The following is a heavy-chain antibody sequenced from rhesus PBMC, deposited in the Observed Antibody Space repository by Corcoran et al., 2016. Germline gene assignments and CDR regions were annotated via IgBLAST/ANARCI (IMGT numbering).Heavy chain of an antibody. CDR1: GGSISDSYY. J-gene: IGHJ6*01. Sequence: QVQLQESGPGLVKPSETLSLTCTVSGGSISDSYYWSWIRQPPGKGLEWMGRIYGSGGRINYNPSLKSRVTISRDTAKNQFSLKLSAGTAADTAVYYCARKYVTTVGLDSWGQGVVVTVSS. V-gene: IGHV4-92*01. D-gene: IGHD4-17*01. CDR2: IYGSGGRI. CDR3: ARKYVTTVGLDS.